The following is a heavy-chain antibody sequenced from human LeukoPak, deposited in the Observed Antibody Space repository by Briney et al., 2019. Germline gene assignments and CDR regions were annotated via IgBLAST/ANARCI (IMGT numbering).Heavy chain of an antibody. CDR1: GYTFTSYG. J-gene: IGHJ6*02. Sequence: GASVKVSCKASGYTFTSYGISWVRQAPGQGLEWMGWISAYNGNTNYAQKPQGRVTMTTDTSTSTAYMELRSLRSDDTAVYYCARAPAIAAAGYLDVWGQGTTVTVSS. CDR3: ARAPAIAAAGYLDV. CDR2: ISAYNGNT. D-gene: IGHD6-13*01. V-gene: IGHV1-18*01.